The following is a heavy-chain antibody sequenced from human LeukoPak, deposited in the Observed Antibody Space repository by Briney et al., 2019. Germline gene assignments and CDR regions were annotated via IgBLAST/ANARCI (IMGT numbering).Heavy chain of an antibody. V-gene: IGHV3-23*01. J-gene: IGHJ5*02. Sequence: GGSLRLSCAASKFTFSSYAMSWVRQGPGKGLEWVSAISGSGGSTYYADSGKGRFTISRDNSKNTLYLQMNSLRAEDAAVYYCARKSSSWYGNWFDPWGQGTLVTVSS. CDR2: ISGSGGST. D-gene: IGHD6-13*01. CDR1: KFTFSSYA. CDR3: ARKSSSWYGNWFDP.